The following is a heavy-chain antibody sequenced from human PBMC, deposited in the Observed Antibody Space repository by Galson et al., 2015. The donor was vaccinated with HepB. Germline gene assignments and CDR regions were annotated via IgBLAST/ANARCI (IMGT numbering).Heavy chain of an antibody. J-gene: IGHJ4*02. CDR3: AKGSDIVVVPAAIGY. CDR1: GFTFSSYA. V-gene: IGHV3-23*01. CDR2: ISGSGGST. D-gene: IGHD2-2*02. Sequence: SLRLSCAASGFTFSSYAMSWVRQAPGKGLEWVSAISGSGGSTYYADSVKGRFTISRDNSKNTLYLQMNSLRAEDTAVYYCAKGSDIVVVPAAIGYWGQGTLVTVSS.